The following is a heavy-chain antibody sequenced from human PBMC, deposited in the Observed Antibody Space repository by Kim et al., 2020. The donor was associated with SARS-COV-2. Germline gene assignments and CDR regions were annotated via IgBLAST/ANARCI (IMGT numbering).Heavy chain of an antibody. Sequence: GGSLRLSCTASGFTFSSYAMSWVRQAPGKGLEWVSAISGSGGSTYYADSVKGRFTISRDNSKNTLYLQMNSLRAEDTAVYYCAKFGIAALYYYYGMDVWGQGTTVTVSS. CDR3: AKFGIAALYYYYGMDV. CDR1: GFTFSSYA. D-gene: IGHD6-6*01. CDR2: ISGSGGST. J-gene: IGHJ6*02. V-gene: IGHV3-23*01.